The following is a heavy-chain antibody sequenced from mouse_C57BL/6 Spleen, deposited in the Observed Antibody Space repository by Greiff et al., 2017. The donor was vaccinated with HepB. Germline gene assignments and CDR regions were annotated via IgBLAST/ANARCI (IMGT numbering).Heavy chain of an antibody. J-gene: IGHJ2*01. CDR3: ARKSSLRSYFDY. D-gene: IGHD1-1*01. V-gene: IGHV5-17*01. CDR1: GFTFSDYG. Sequence: EVKLEESGGGLVKPGGSLKLSCAASGFTFSDYGMHWVRQAPEKGLEWVAYISSGSSTIYYADTVKGRFTISRDNAKNTLFLQMTSLRSEDTAMYYWARKSSLRSYFDYWGQGTTLTVSS. CDR2: ISSGSSTI.